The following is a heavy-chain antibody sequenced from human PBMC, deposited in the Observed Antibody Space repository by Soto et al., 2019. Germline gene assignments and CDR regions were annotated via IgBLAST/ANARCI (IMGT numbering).Heavy chain of an antibody. Sequence: SDNMYLTCRLNCGYIISSSYFWGWIRQPPGKGLEWIGSIYYSGSTYYNPSLKSRVTVSVDTSKNQFSLKLSSVTAADTAVYYCARHPSDFWFDPWGQGTLVTVS. CDR3: ARHPSDFWFDP. CDR1: CGYIISSSYF. CDR2: IYYSGST. J-gene: IGHJ5*02. D-gene: IGHD2-21*02. V-gene: IGHV4-39*01.